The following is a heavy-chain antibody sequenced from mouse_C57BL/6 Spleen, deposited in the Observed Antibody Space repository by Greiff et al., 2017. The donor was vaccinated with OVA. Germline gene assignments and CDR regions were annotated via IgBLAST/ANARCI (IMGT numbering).Heavy chain of an antibody. CDR2: IDPSDSYT. CDR1: GYTFTSYW. J-gene: IGHJ3*01. Sequence: QVQLQQPGAELVMPGASVKLSCKASGYTFTSYWMHWVKQRPGQGLEWIGEIDPSDSYTNYNQKFKGKSTLTVDKSSSTAYMQLSSLTSEVSAVYYCARSPCAHWGEGRLGTVSA. V-gene: IGHV1-69*01. CDR3: ARSPCAH.